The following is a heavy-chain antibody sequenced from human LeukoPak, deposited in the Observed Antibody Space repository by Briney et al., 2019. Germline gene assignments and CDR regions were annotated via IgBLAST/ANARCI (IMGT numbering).Heavy chain of an antibody. D-gene: IGHD3-22*01. CDR3: ARGVRQRGYYVGYYFDY. Sequence: SETLSLTCTVSGGSISSYYWSWLRQPAGKGLEWIGRIYTSGSTNYNPSLKSRVTMSVDTSKNHFSLRLSSVTAADTAVYYCARGVRQRGYYVGYYFDYWGQGTLVAVSS. CDR2: IYTSGST. V-gene: IGHV4-4*07. J-gene: IGHJ4*02. CDR1: GGSISSYY.